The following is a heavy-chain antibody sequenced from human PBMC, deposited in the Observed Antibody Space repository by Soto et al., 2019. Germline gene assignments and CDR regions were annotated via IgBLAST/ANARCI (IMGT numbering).Heavy chain of an antibody. J-gene: IGHJ4*02. CDR3: AKTSRGFVVVVPLDY. V-gene: IGHV3-23*01. CDR2: IGGSGGST. Sequence: EVQLLESGGGLVQPGGSLRLSCAASGFTFSSYAMSWVRQAPGKGLEWVSVIGGSGGSTYYADSVKGRFTLSRDNSKNTLYLQMNSLRAEDTAVYYCAKTSRGFVVVVPLDYWGQGTLVTVSS. CDR1: GFTFSSYA. D-gene: IGHD2-2*01.